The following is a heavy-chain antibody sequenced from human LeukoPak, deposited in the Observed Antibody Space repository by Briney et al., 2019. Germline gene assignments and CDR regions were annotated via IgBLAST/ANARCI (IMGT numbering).Heavy chain of an antibody. CDR2: IKSKTDGGTT. Sequence: GSLRLSCAASGFTFSNAWMSWVRQAPGKGLEWVGRIKSKTDGGTTDYAAPVKGRFTISRDDSKNTLYLQMNSLKTEDTAVYYCTTDVGYYGSGSYYRVDYWGQGTLVTVSS. V-gene: IGHV3-15*01. J-gene: IGHJ4*02. CDR3: TTDVGYYGSGSYYRVDY. D-gene: IGHD3-10*01. CDR1: GFTFSNAW.